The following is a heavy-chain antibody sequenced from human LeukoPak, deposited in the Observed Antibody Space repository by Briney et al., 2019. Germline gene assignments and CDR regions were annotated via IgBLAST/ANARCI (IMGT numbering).Heavy chain of an antibody. CDR1: GASISTSTHY. CDR2: VHYSGGR. Sequence: SETLSLTCSVSGASISTSTHYWAWIRQAPGKGLEWIGSVHYSGGRNYNPSLQSRVTLSADTSKNQFSLKLSSVTAADTAVYYCARGGSGSRWYFDYWGQGTLVTVSS. J-gene: IGHJ4*02. CDR3: ARGGSGSRWYFDY. V-gene: IGHV4-39*01. D-gene: IGHD3-10*01.